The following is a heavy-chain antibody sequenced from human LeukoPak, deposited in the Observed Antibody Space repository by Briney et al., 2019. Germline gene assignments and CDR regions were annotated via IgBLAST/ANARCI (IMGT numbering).Heavy chain of an antibody. CDR1: GGSISSGGYY. D-gene: IGHD6-19*01. J-gene: IGHJ4*02. Sequence: SQTLSLTCTVSGGSISSGGYYWSWIRQPPGKGLEWIGYIYHSGSTYYNPSLKSRVTISVDRSKNQFSLKLSSVTAADTAVYYCASSSGWLRTFDYWGQGTLVTVSS. CDR3: ASSSGWLRTFDY. V-gene: IGHV4-30-2*02. CDR2: IYHSGST.